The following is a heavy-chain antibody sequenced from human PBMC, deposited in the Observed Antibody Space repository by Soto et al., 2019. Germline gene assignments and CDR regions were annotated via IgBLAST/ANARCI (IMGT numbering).Heavy chain of an antibody. D-gene: IGHD3-3*01. Sequence: SETLSLTCTVSGGSISSYYWSWIRQPPGKGQEWIGYIYYSGSTNYNPSLKSRVTISVDTSKNQFSLKLSSVTAADTAVYYCARGPLLRFLEWAPQGYYYYYMDVWGKGTTVTVSS. CDR2: IYYSGST. CDR3: ARGPLLRFLEWAPQGYYYYYMDV. V-gene: IGHV4-59*01. CDR1: GGSISSYY. J-gene: IGHJ6*03.